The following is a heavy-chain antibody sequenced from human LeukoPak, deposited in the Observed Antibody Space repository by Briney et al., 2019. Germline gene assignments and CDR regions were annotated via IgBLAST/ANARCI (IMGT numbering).Heavy chain of an antibody. CDR3: ATTIVVVVAATRTDAFDI. CDR1: GYIHPELS. J-gene: IGHJ3*02. V-gene: IGHV1-24*01. Sequence: ASVKVSRKFCGYIHPELSMHWVRQPPGKGLEWMGGFDPEDGETIYAQKFQDRLTMTEDTSTDTAYMERSSLRSEDTAVYYCATTIVVVVAATRTDAFDIWGQGTMVTVSS. CDR2: FDPEDGET. D-gene: IGHD2-15*01.